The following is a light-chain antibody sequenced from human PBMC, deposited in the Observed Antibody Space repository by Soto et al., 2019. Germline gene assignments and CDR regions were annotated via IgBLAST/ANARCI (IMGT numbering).Light chain of an antibody. Sequence: QSVLTQPPSASGSPGQSVTISCTGTSSDVGGYNYVSWYQQHPGKAPKLMIYEVSKWPSGVPDRFSGSKSGNTASLTVSGLQAEDEADYYCSSYAGSNNPHVVFGGGTKLTVL. CDR1: SSDVGGYNY. CDR2: EVS. V-gene: IGLV2-8*01. CDR3: SSYAGSNNPHVV. J-gene: IGLJ2*01.